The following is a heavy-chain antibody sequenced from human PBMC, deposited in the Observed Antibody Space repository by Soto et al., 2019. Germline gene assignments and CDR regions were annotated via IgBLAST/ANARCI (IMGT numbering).Heavy chain of an antibody. CDR3: ARIFDSRSSPYYYYGMDV. CDR1: GFSLSNARMG. CDR2: IFSNDEK. J-gene: IGHJ6*02. Sequence: QVTLKESGPVLVKPTETLTLTCTVSGFSLSNARMGVSWIRQPPGKALEWLAHIFSNDEKSYSTSLKSRLTISKDTSNSQVVLTMTNMDPVDTATYYCARIFDSRSSPYYYYGMDVWGQGTTVTVSS. D-gene: IGHD6-6*01. V-gene: IGHV2-26*01.